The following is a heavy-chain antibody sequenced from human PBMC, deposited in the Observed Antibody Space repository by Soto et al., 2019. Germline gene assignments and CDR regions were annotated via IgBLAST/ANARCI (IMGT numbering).Heavy chain of an antibody. D-gene: IGHD3-10*01. Sequence: QVQLVESGGGVVQPGRSLRLSCAASGFTFSSYGMHWVRQAPGKGLEWVAVIWYDGSNKYYADSVKGRFTISRDNSKNQLYLQMNSLRAEDKAVYYCARGYGSGSYVYYYGMDVWGQGTTVTVSS. CDR1: GFTFSSYG. J-gene: IGHJ6*02. CDR3: ARGYGSGSYVYYYGMDV. CDR2: IWYDGSNK. V-gene: IGHV3-33*01.